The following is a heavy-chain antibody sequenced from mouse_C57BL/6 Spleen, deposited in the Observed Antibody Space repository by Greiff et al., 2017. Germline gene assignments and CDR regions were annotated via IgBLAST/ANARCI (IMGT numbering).Heavy chain of an antibody. CDR2: ISYDGSN. D-gene: IGHD2-5*01. J-gene: IGHJ2*01. V-gene: IGHV3-6*01. CDR3: EIYYSNYVGGFDY. Sequence: VQLMQSGPGLVKPSQSLSLTCSVTGYSITSGSYWNWIRQFPGNKLEWMGYISYDGSNNYHPSLKNRISITRDTSKNQLFLKLNTVTTKDSATYYCEIYYSNYVGGFDYWGQGTTLTVSS. CDR1: GYSITSGSY.